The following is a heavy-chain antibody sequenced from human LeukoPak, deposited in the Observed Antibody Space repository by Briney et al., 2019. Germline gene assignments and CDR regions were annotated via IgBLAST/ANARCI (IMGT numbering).Heavy chain of an antibody. CDR1: GFTFRSYA. J-gene: IGHJ3*02. Sequence: PGGSLRLSCAASGFTFRSYAMSWVRQAPGKGLKWVSTITGTTHYADSVRGRFTISRDNSKNILYLQMNSLSTEDTAIYYCAKAFREYGSSTYSSFDIWGQGTMVTVSS. CDR3: AKAFREYGSSTYSSFDI. CDR2: ITGTT. D-gene: IGHD6-13*01. V-gene: IGHV3-23*01.